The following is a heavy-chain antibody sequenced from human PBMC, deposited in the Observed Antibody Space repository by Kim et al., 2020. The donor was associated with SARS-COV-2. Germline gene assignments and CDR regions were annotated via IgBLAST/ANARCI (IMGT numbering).Heavy chain of an antibody. V-gene: IGHV3-23*01. D-gene: IGHD2-15*01. Sequence: GGSLRLSCAASGFTFTTYAMSWVRQAPGKGLEWVSGISSSGGSTYYADSVKGRFTISRDNSRATLYLQMNSLRADDTAVYYCAKCRGGSCYSALNYWGQGTLVTVSS. CDR3: AKCRGGSCYSALNY. CDR1: GFTFTTYA. J-gene: IGHJ4*02. CDR2: ISSSGGST.